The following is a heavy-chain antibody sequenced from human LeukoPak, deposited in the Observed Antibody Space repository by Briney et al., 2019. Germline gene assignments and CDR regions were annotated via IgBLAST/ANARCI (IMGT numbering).Heavy chain of an antibody. CDR1: GYSFTSYW. V-gene: IGHV5-51*01. D-gene: IGHD6-25*01. J-gene: IGHJ3*02. CDR2: IYPGDSDT. CDR3: ARPRQRPNDAFDR. Sequence: GESLKISCKGSGYSFTSYWIGWVRQMPGKGLEWMGIIYPGDSDTRYSPSFQGQVTISADKSISTAYLQWSSLRASDTAMYYCARPRQRPNDAFDRWSQGTMVTVSS.